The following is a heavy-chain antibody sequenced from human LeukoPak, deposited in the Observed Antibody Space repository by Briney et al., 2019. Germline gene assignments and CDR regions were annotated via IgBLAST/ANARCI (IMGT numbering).Heavy chain of an antibody. D-gene: IGHD5-12*01. Sequence: GGSLRLSCVASGFTFSHYWMSWVRQAPGKGLEWVANIKEDGSVEDYVDSVKGRFTVSRDNAKNSLYLEMNSLRVEDTAVYYCVSQQVAPPWGQGTLVIVSS. V-gene: IGHV3-7*01. J-gene: IGHJ5*02. CDR3: VSQQVAPP. CDR1: GFTFSHYW. CDR2: IKEDGSVE.